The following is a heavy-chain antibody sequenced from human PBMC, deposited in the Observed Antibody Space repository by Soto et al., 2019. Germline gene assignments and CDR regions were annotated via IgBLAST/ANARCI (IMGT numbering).Heavy chain of an antibody. CDR1: GFTFSDYY. D-gene: IGHD6-6*01. CDR3: ARDFLTIAARPNFFMDV. J-gene: IGHJ6*03. CDR2: ISSSGRTM. Sequence: GGSLRLSCAASGFTFSDYYMSWIRQAPGKGLEWVLYISSSGRTMYYADSVKGRFTISRDNANNSLYLQMNSLRAEDTAVYYCARDFLTIAARPNFFMDVWGKGTTVTVSS. V-gene: IGHV3-11*01.